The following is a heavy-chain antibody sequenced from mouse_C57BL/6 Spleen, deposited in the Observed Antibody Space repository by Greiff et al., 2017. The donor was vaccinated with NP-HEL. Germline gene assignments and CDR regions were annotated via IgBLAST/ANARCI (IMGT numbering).Heavy chain of an antibody. Sequence: VQLQQSGAELAKPGASVKLSCKASGYTFTSYWMHWVKQRPGQGLEWIGYINPSSGYTKYNQKFKDKATLTADKSSSTAYMQLSSLTYEDSAVCYCANGSSGGYYAMDYWGQGTSVTVSS. CDR3: ANGSSGGYYAMDY. CDR1: GYTFTSYW. D-gene: IGHD1-1*01. V-gene: IGHV1-7*01. CDR2: INPSSGYT. J-gene: IGHJ4*01.